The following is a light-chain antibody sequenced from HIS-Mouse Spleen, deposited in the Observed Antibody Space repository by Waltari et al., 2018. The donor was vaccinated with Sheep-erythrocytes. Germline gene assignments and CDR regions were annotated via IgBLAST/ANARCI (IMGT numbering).Light chain of an antibody. J-gene: IGLJ1*01. CDR3: CSYAGSYNHV. Sequence: QSALTQPRSVSGSPGQSVTISCTGTSSDFGGYNYVSCYQQHPGKAPKLMIYGVSKRPSGVPDRFSGSKSGNTASLTISGLQAEDEADYYCCSYAGSYNHVFATGTKVTVL. V-gene: IGLV2-11*01. CDR1: SSDFGGYNY. CDR2: GVS.